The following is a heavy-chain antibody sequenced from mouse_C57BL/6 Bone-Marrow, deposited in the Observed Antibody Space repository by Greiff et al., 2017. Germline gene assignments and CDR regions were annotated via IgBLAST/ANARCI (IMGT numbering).Heavy chain of an antibody. D-gene: IGHD2-3*01. Sequence: EVKLLESGGGLVKPGESVKLSCESNDYEFPSHDMSWVRKTPEKRLELVAAINRDGGSTYYTETMESRFIISRDNTKKTLYPQMSSLRSEDTALYYCASQDGYYNDDAMDYWGQGTSVTVSS. CDR2: INRDGGST. J-gene: IGHJ4*01. V-gene: IGHV5-2*01. CDR3: ASQDGYYNDDAMDY. CDR1: DYEFPSHD.